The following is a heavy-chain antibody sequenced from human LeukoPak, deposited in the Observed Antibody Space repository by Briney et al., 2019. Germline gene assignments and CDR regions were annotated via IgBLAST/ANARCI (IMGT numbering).Heavy chain of an antibody. CDR3: ARVELRWSGELLFGKKNWFDP. J-gene: IGHJ5*02. CDR1: GYTFTSYG. D-gene: IGHD3-10*01. CDR2: ISAYNGNT. V-gene: IGHV1-18*01. Sequence: ASVKVSCKASGYTFTSYGIVWVRQAPGQGLEYMGWISAYNGNTHYARKLQGRVTMTTDTSARTAYMELRSLRSDDTAVYYCARVELRWSGELLFGKKNWFDPWGQGTLVTVSS.